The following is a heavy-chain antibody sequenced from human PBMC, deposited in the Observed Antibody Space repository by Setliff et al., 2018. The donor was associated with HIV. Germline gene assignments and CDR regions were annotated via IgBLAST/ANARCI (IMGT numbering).Heavy chain of an antibody. J-gene: IGHJ6*03. CDR2: INAGNGDT. CDR1: EYTFTLYG. CDR3: AGGSTSSWSYHYMDV. Sequence: ASVKVSCKASEYTFTLYGIQWVRQAPGQSPEWVGWINAGNGDTDYSQKFQGRVTITRETSASTAYMELSSLRSEDTAVYFCAGGSTSSWSYHYMDVWGKGTTVTVSS. D-gene: IGHD6-6*01. V-gene: IGHV1-3*01.